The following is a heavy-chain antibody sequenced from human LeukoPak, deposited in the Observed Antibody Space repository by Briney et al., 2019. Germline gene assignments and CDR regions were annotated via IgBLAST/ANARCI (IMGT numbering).Heavy chain of an antibody. J-gene: IGHJ6*03. V-gene: IGHV4-61*02. Sequence: PSQTLSLTCTVSGGSISSGSYYWSWIRQPAGKGLEWIGRIYTSGSTNYNPSLKSRVTISVDTSKNQFSLKLSSVTAADTAVYYCARARRDGLLWFGELANYYMDVWGKGTTVTISS. CDR1: GGSISSGSYY. CDR2: IYTSGST. CDR3: ARARRDGLLWFGELANYYMDV. D-gene: IGHD3-10*01.